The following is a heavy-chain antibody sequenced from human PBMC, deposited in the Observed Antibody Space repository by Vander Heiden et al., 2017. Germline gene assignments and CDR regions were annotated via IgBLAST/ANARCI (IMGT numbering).Heavy chain of an antibody. CDR3: ARFSRISDVFDI. CDR2: SNHSGDT. CDR1: GGSFSGYY. D-gene: IGHD3-3*02. J-gene: IGHJ3*02. Sequence: QVQLQQWGAGLLKLSETLSLTCAVYGGSFSGYYGSGTRKPPGNGREWIGESNHSGDTNYNPSLKSRVTISVDTSKNQFSLKLSSVTAADTAVYYCARFSRISDVFDIWGQGTMVTVSS. V-gene: IGHV4-34*01.